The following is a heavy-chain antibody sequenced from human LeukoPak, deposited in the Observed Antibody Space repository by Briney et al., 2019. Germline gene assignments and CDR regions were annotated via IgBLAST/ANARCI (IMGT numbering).Heavy chain of an antibody. CDR2: LYSRGSP. Sequence: PSETLSLTCTVSGASISTYYWSWVRQSPGKGLEWIGYLYSRGSPNYNPSLKRRVTTSVDTSKNHFSLTLSSVTAADTAVYYCARHGSVSCFDPWGQGTLVTVSS. CDR1: GASISTYY. CDR3: ARHGSVSCFDP. V-gene: IGHV4-59*08. J-gene: IGHJ5*02. D-gene: IGHD5-12*01.